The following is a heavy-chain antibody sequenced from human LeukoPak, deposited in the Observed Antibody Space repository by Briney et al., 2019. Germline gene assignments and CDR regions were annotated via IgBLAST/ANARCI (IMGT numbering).Heavy chain of an antibody. D-gene: IGHD6-6*01. J-gene: IGHJ4*02. Sequence: GGSLRLSCAASGFTVSSNYMSWVRQAPGKGLEWVPVIYSGGSTYYADSVKGRFTISRDNAKNSLYLQMNSLRAEDTAVYYCARGMGSESIAYFDYWGQGTLVTVSS. CDR2: IYSGGST. CDR1: GFTVSSNY. V-gene: IGHV3-66*01. CDR3: ARGMGSESIAYFDY.